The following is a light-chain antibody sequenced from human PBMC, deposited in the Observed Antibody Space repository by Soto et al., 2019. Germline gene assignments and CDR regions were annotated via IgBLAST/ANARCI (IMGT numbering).Light chain of an antibody. V-gene: IGKV3-20*01. CDR2: DAS. Sequence: EIVLTQSPGTLSLSPGERATLSCRSSQSVSSSYLAWYQQKPGQAPRLLIYDASSRATGIPDRFSGSGSGTDFTLTISRLAPEDFVVYYCQQYGSSPTFGQGTKVEIK. J-gene: IGKJ1*01. CDR1: QSVSSSY. CDR3: QQYGSSPT.